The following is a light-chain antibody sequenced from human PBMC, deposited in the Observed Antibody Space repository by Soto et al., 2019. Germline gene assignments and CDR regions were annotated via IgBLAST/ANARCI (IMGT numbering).Light chain of an antibody. CDR3: QQRGNWPIT. J-gene: IGKJ5*01. Sequence: EIVLTQSPATLSLSPGERATLSCRASQSVSSSLAWYQQKPGQAPRLLIYAASNRATGIPARFSGSGSGTDFTLTISSLEPEDFAVYYCQQRGNWPITFGQGTRLEIK. CDR2: AAS. V-gene: IGKV3-11*01. CDR1: QSVSSS.